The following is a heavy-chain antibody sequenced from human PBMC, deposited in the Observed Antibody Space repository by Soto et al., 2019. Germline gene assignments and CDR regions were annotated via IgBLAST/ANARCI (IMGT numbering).Heavy chain of an antibody. Sequence: ASVKVSCKASGYTFTSYGISWVRQAPGQGLEWMGWISAYNGNTNYAQKLQGRVTMTTDTSTSTAYMELRSLRSDDTAVYYCARDIVAVVAATGEAGYFDYWGQGTLVTVSS. CDR2: ISAYNGNT. CDR1: GYTFTSYG. J-gene: IGHJ4*02. D-gene: IGHD2-15*01. CDR3: ARDIVAVVAATGEAGYFDY. V-gene: IGHV1-18*01.